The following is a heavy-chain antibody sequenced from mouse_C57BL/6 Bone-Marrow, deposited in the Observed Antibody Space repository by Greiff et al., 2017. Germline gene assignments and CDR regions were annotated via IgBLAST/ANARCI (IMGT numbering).Heavy chain of an antibody. CDR1: GYTFTNYW. J-gene: IGHJ1*03. D-gene: IGHD2-4*01. V-gene: IGHV1-63*01. CDR3: ARWGITGYFDV. CDR2: IYPGGGYN. Sequence: VHLVESGAELVRPGTSVKMSCKASGYTFTNYWIGWAQQRPGHGLEWIGDIYPGGGYNNYNEKFKGKATLTAEKSFSTADMQFRGLTDEDTAIDDCARWGITGYFDVWGTGTTVTVSA.